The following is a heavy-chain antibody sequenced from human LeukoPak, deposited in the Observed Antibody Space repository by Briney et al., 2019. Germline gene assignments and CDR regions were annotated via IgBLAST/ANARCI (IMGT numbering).Heavy chain of an antibody. CDR1: GFTFSSYS. J-gene: IGHJ4*02. Sequence: GGSLRLSCAASGFTFSSYSMNWVRQAPGKGLEWVLSISSSSSYIYYADSVKGRFTISRDNAKNSLYLQMNSLRAEDTAVYYCAGTRWYCSGGSCYSDYWGQGTLVTVSS. CDR2: ISSSSSYI. CDR3: AGTRWYCSGGSCYSDY. V-gene: IGHV3-21*01. D-gene: IGHD2-15*01.